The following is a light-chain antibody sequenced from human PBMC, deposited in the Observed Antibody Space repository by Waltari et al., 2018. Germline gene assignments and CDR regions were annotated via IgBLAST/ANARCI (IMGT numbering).Light chain of an antibody. CDR3: SSYTSSSTVV. J-gene: IGLJ2*01. V-gene: IGLV2-14*01. CDR1: SSDVGGYYY. Sequence: QSALTQPASVSGSPGQSITIPCPGTSSDVGGYYYASWYQQHPGKAPNLMIYEVSNRPSGVSNRFSGSKSGNTASLTISGLQAEDEADYYCSSYTSSSTVVFGGGTKLTVL. CDR2: EVS.